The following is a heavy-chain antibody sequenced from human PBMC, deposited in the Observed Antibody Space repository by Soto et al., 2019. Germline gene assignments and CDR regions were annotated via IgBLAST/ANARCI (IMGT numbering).Heavy chain of an antibody. CDR2: IIPIFGTA. J-gene: IGHJ6*02. D-gene: IGHD4-17*01. V-gene: IGHV1-69*01. Sequence: QVQLVQSGAEVKKPGSSVKVSCKASGGTFSSYAISWVRQAPGQGLEWMGGIIPIFGTANYAQKFQGRVTITADESTSTDYMELSSLRSEDTAVYYCARDNTVTAGYYYYYGMDVWGQGTTVTVSS. CDR3: ARDNTVTAGYYYYYGMDV. CDR1: GGTFSSYA.